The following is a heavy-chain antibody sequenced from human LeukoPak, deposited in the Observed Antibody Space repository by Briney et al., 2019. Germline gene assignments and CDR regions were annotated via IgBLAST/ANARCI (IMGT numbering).Heavy chain of an antibody. Sequence: GESLKISCKGSGYSFTSYWIGWVRQMPGKGLEWMGIIYPGDSYTRYSPSFQGQVTISADKSIITAYLQWSSLKASDTAMYYCARQIRIAAAGHYYYYYMDVWGKGTTVTVSS. CDR3: ARQIRIAAAGHYYYYYMDV. V-gene: IGHV5-51*01. CDR1: GYSFTSYW. D-gene: IGHD6-13*01. J-gene: IGHJ6*03. CDR2: IYPGDSYT.